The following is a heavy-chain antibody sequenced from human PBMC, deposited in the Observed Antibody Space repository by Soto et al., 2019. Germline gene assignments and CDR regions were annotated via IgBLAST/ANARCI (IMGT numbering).Heavy chain of an antibody. V-gene: IGHV1-18*01. CDR3: AKNGQPPYYYYGLDV. D-gene: IGHD2-8*01. CDR2: ISGYNGDT. J-gene: IGHJ6*02. Sequence: ASVKVSWKASGYTFSRYGISWVRQAPGQGLEWMGWISGYNGDTNYAQKFQGRVTMTIDTSTTTAYMELRGLTSDDTAIYYCAKNGQPPYYYYGLDVLGQGTTVTVSS. CDR1: GYTFSRYG.